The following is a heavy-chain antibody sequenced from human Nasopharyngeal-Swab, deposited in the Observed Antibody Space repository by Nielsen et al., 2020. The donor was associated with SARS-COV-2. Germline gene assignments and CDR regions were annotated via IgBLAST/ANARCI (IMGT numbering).Heavy chain of an antibody. CDR3: AKAEKFVDFWSGSHYNCGMDV. CDR1: GFTFSSYA. CDR2: ISGSGGST. Sequence: GGSLRLSCAASGFTFSSYAMSWVRQAPGKGLEWVSAISGSGGSTYYADSVKGRFTISRDNSKNTLYLQMNSLRAEDTAVYYCAKAEKFVDFWSGSHYNCGMDVWGQGTTVTVSS. J-gene: IGHJ6*02. D-gene: IGHD3-3*01. V-gene: IGHV3-23*01.